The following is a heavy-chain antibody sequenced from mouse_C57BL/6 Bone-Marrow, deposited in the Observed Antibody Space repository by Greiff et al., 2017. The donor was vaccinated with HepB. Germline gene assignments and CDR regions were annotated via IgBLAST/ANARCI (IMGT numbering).Heavy chain of an antibody. CDR2: ISYDGSN. V-gene: IGHV3-6*01. J-gene: IGHJ2*01. CDR1: GYSITSGYY. Sequence: EVQLQQSGPGLVKPSQSLSLTCSVTGYSITSGYYWNWIRQFPGNKLEWMGYISYDGSNNYNPSLKNRISITRDTSKNQFFLKLNSVTTEDTATYYCATDGYWGQSTTLTVSS. CDR3: ATDGY. D-gene: IGHD2-3*01.